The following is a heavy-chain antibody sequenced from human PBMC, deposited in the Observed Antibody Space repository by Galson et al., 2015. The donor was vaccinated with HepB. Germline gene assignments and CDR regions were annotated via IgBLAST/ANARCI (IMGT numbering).Heavy chain of an antibody. V-gene: IGHV3-66*01. CDR3: AREPPLWMVRGVKAAFDP. CDR1: GFTVSSNY. J-gene: IGHJ5*02. D-gene: IGHD3-10*01. Sequence: SLRLSCAASGFTVSSNYMNWVRQAPGKGLKWVSVIYTSGSTYYADSVKGRFTISRDNPKNTLYLQMNSLRAEDTAVYYCAREPPLWMVRGVKAAFDPWGQGTLITVSS. CDR2: IYTSGST.